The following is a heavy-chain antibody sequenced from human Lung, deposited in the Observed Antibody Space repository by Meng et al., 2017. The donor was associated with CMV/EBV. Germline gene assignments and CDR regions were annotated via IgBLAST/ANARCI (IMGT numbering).Heavy chain of an antibody. J-gene: IGHJ4*02. D-gene: IGHD2-8*01. V-gene: IGHV3-30-3*01. Sequence: SLKISXAASGFMFSSYAMHWVRQAPGKGLEWVAVISDDGNYKYYTDSVKGRFTISRDNSKNTLYLQMNSLRAEDTAVYYCARGGVLLVYVIGDYWGQGTLVTVSS. CDR2: ISDDGNYK. CDR1: GFMFSSYA. CDR3: ARGGVLLVYVIGDY.